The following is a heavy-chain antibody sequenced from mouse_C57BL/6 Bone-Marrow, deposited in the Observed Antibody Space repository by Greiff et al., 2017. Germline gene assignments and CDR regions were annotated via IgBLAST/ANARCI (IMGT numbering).Heavy chain of an antibody. D-gene: IGHD2-4*01. Sequence: EVKLMESGAELVKPGASVKLSCTASGFNIKDYYMHWVKQRTEQGLEWIGRIDPEDGDTKYAPKFQGKATITADPSSNTAYLQLSSLTSEDTAVYYCASGGLTLYWYFDVWGTGTTVTVSS. CDR2: IDPEDGDT. CDR1: GFNIKDYY. V-gene: IGHV14-2*01. J-gene: IGHJ1*03. CDR3: ASGGLTLYWYFDV.